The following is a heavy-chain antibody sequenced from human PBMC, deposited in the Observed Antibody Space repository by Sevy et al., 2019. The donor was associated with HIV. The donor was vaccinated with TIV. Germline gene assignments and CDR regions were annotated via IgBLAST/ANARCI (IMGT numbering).Heavy chain of an antibody. CDR3: ARHRAPPPLKDRVWSADYDFDY. Sequence: SETLSLTCTVSGGSISSSSYYWGWIRQPPGKGLEWIGSIYYSGSTYYNPSLKSRVTISVDTSKNQFSLKLSSVTAADTAVYYCARHRAPPPLKDRVWSADYDFDYWGQGTLVTVSS. J-gene: IGHJ4*02. CDR1: GGSISSSSYY. CDR2: IYYSGST. D-gene: IGHD3-3*01. V-gene: IGHV4-39*01.